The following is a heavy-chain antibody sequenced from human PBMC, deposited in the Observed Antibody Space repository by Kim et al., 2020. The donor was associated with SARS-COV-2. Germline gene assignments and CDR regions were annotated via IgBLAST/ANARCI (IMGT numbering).Heavy chain of an antibody. D-gene: IGHD3-3*01. CDR3: TTDQTDYDFWSGYYRWFDP. V-gene: IGHV3-15*01. J-gene: IGHJ5*02. CDR2: IKSKTDDGTT. Sequence: GGSLRLSCAASGFTFSNAWMSWVRQAPGKGLEWVGRIKSKTDDGTTDYAAPVKGRFTISRDDSKNMLYLQMNSLKTEDTAVYYCTTDQTDYDFWSGYYRWFDPWGEGTLVTVSP. CDR1: GFTFSNAW.